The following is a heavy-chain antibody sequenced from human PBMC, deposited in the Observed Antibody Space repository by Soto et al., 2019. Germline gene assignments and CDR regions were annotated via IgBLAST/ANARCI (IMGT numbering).Heavy chain of an antibody. CDR1: GFTFSSYA. CDR3: AKRASGSYFDY. J-gene: IGHJ4*02. Sequence: EVQLLESGGGLVQPGGSLRLSCAASGFTFSSYAMNWVRQAPGKGLEWVSVISGSGGSTYYVDSVKGRFTISRDNSKNTLYLQMKSLVSEDTAVYYCAKRASGSYFDYWGQGTLVTVSS. V-gene: IGHV3-23*01. CDR2: ISGSGGST. D-gene: IGHD3-10*01.